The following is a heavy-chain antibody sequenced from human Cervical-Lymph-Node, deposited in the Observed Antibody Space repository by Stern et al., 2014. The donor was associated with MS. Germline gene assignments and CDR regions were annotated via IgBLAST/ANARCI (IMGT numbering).Heavy chain of an antibody. CDR1: GFNFSDSY. J-gene: IGHJ2*01. CDR3: ARVTGVLKWGDVDWYFDL. V-gene: IGHV3-11*01. D-gene: IGHD7-27*01. Sequence: VQLVESGGGLVKPGGSLRLSCAASGFNFSDSYMSWIRQRPGQGLEWVSHISSSGNTRYYADSVNGRFTISRDNAKNSLYLQMNSLRAEDTAVYYCARVTGVLKWGDVDWYFDLWGRGTLVTVSS. CDR2: ISSSGNTR.